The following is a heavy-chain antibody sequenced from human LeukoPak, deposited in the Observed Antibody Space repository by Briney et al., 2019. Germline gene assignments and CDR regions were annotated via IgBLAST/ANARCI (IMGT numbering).Heavy chain of an antibody. CDR3: ARVPSTYCSSTSCYYYYYYMDV. V-gene: IGHV3-33*01. CDR1: GFTFSNYG. CDR2: VSFGDGSTR. D-gene: IGHD2-2*01. J-gene: IGHJ6*03. Sequence: GGSLRLSCAASGFTFSNYGMHWVRQAPGKGLEWVAVVSFGDGSTRNYADSVKGRFTISRDNSQNTLYLQMNSLRAEDTALYYCARVPSTYCSSTSCYYYYYYMDVWGKGTTVTVSS.